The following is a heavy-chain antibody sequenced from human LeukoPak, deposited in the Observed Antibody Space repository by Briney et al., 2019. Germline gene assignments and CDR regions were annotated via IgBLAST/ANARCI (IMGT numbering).Heavy chain of an antibody. CDR2: IIPIFGTA. V-gene: IGHV1-69*13. Sequence: ASVKVSCKASGYTFTGYSIHWVRQAPGQGLGWMGGIIPIFGTANYAQKFQGRVTITADESTSTAYMELSSLRSEDTAVYYCARDNCSGGSCYWPCFDYWGQGTLVTVSS. CDR3: ARDNCSGGSCYWPCFDY. CDR1: GYTFTGYS. D-gene: IGHD2-15*01. J-gene: IGHJ4*02.